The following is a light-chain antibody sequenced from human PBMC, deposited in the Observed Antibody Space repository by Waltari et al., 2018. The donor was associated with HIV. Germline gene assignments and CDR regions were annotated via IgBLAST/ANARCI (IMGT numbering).Light chain of an antibody. CDR2: GAS. J-gene: IGKJ1*01. CDR1: QTVSSTS. CDR3: QQYGSSPQT. Sequence: EIVLTQSPGTLSLSPGERATLSCRASQTVSSTSLAWYQQKPGQAPRLLISGASSRATGIPDRFSGSGSETDFTLTISRLEPEDFAVYYCQQYGSSPQTFGQGTKVEIK. V-gene: IGKV3-20*01.